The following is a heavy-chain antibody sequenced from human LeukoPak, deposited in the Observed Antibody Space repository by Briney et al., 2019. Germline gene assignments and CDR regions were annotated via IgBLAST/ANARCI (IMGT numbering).Heavy chain of an antibody. CDR1: GYTLTELS. Sequence: ASVKVSCKVSGYTLTELSMHWVRQAPGKGLEWMGGFDPEDGETIYAQKFQGRVTMTEDTSTDTAYMELSSLRSEDTAVYYCATDGDYYDSSGYYGWFDPWGQGTLVTVSS. CDR3: ATDGDYYDSSGYYGWFDP. J-gene: IGHJ5*02. D-gene: IGHD3-22*01. CDR2: FDPEDGET. V-gene: IGHV1-24*01.